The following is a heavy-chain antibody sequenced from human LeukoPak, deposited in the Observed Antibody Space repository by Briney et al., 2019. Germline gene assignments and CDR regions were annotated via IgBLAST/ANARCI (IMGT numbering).Heavy chain of an antibody. Sequence: SETLSLTCAVYGGSFSGYYWSWIRQPPGKGLEWIGEINHSESTNYNPSLKSRVTISVDTSKNQFSLKLSSVTAADTAVYYCARDNLAIAVAGTARTIDYWGQGTLVTVSS. D-gene: IGHD6-19*01. V-gene: IGHV4-34*01. CDR2: INHSEST. CDR3: ARDNLAIAVAGTARTIDY. J-gene: IGHJ4*02. CDR1: GGSFSGYY.